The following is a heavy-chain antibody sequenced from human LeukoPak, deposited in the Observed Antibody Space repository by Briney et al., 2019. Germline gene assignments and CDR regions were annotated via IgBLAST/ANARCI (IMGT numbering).Heavy chain of an antibody. D-gene: IGHD3-3*01. Sequence: GASVKVSCKASGYTFTSYYMHWVRQAPGQGLEWMGIINPSGGSTSYAQKFQGRVTMTRDTSTSTVYMELSSLRSEDTAVYYCARDRAYDFWSGSNFDYWGQGTLVTVSS. CDR1: GYTFTSYY. J-gene: IGHJ4*02. CDR3: ARDRAYDFWSGSNFDY. V-gene: IGHV1-46*01. CDR2: INPSGGST.